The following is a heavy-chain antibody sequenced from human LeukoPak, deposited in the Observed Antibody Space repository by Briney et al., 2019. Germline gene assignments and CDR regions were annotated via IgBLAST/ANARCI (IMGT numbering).Heavy chain of an antibody. CDR3: AKYSSSSNYYYGMDV. CDR1: GFTFSTYG. D-gene: IGHD6-13*01. J-gene: IGHJ6*02. Sequence: PGRSLRLACAASGFTFSTYGMHWVRQAPGKGLEWVAVISYDGSYKRYADSVKGRFTISRDNSEKTLYLQMNSLRAEDTAVYYCAKYSSSSNYYYGMDVWGQGTLVTVSS. V-gene: IGHV3-30*18. CDR2: ISYDGSYK.